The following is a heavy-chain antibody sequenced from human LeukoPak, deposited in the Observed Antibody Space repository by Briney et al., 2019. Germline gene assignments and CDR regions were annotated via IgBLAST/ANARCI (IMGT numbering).Heavy chain of an antibody. CDR2: TYYRSQQWHS. Sequence: SQTLSLTCAISGDSVSSNGASWNWIRESPSRGLEWLGRTYYRSQQWHSDYAPSVKGRITLNPDTSKNQFSLQLNSMTPEDTAVYYCGRETDFGVVTNWGQGTLVTVSS. CDR3: GRETDFGVVTN. J-gene: IGHJ4*02. D-gene: IGHD3-3*01. CDR1: GDSVSSNGAS. V-gene: IGHV6-1*01.